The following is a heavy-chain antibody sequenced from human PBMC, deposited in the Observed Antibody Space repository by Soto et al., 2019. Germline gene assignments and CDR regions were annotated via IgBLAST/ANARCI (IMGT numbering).Heavy chain of an antibody. Sequence: VQLVESGGGLVQPGGSLRLSCAASGFTFSSYGMHWVRQAPGKGLEWVAVISYDGSKKYYADSVKGRFTISRDNSKNTLYLQMNSLRAEDTAVYYCAKGGRMVRGDYFDYWGQGTLVTVSS. CDR1: GFTFSSYG. CDR3: AKGGRMVRGDYFDY. J-gene: IGHJ4*02. V-gene: IGHV3-30*18. CDR2: ISYDGSKK. D-gene: IGHD3-10*01.